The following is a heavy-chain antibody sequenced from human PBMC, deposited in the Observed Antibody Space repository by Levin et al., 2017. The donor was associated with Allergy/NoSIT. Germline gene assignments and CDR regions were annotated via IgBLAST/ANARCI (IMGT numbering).Heavy chain of an antibody. D-gene: IGHD6-13*01. CDR1: GFTFSSYA. J-gene: IGHJ1*01. V-gene: IGHV3-23*01. CDR2: ISGSGGST. Sequence: LSLTCAASGFTFSSYAMSWVRQAPGKGLEWVSAISGSGGSTYYADSVKGRFTISRDNSKNTLYLQMNSLRAEDTAVYYCANGEGIAAAYEYFQHWGQGTLVTVSS. CDR3: ANGEGIAAAYEYFQH.